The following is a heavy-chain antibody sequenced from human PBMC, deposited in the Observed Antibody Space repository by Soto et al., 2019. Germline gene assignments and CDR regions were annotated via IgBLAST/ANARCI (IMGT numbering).Heavy chain of an antibody. CDR2: INPSSGTT. J-gene: IGHJ6*02. CDR1: GYSFTTYY. CDR3: ARGWANNTVIGGVTYRYYHGMDV. D-gene: IGHD3-16*01. Sequence: ASVKVSCKASGYSFTTYYIQSVRHAPGHGPEWLGIINPSSGTTRYAQNFQGRVTLTRDTSTSTVCMELTGLRSEDSAVYYCARGWANNTVIGGVTYRYYHGMDVWGQGTTVTVSS. V-gene: IGHV1-46*01.